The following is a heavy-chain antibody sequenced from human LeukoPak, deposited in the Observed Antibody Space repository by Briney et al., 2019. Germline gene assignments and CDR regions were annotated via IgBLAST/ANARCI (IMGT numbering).Heavy chain of an antibody. CDR2: IDWTSHYI. D-gene: IGHD1-1*01. J-gene: IGHJ4*02. V-gene: IGHV3-23*01. CDR3: AKNFAPGNAFYDF. Sequence: GGSLRLSCAASGFSFSTYAMTWVRQAPGRGLEWVSAIDWTSHYIFYRDSVQGRFATSRDNSRATLFLQMNSLTAEDSAVYYCAKNFAPGNAFYDFWGQGVLVTVSS. CDR1: GFSFSTYA.